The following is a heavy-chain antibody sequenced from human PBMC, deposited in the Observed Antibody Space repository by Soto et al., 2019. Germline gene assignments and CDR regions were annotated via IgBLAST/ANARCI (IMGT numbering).Heavy chain of an antibody. Sequence: EVQLLVSGGGLVQPGGSLRLSCAASGFTFSSYAMSWVRQAPGKGLEWVSAITGSGGSTFYADSVRGRFTISRDNSKKTLSLPMKSMRAEDTAVYYCAKVAAGYWYFDLWGRGTLVTVSS. J-gene: IGHJ2*01. V-gene: IGHV3-23*01. CDR3: AKVAAGYWYFDL. CDR2: ITGSGGST. D-gene: IGHD2-15*01. CDR1: GFTFSSYA.